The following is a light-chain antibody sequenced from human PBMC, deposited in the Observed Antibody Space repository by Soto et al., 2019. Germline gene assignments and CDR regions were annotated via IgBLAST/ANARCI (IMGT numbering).Light chain of an antibody. Sequence: QSVLTQPASVSGSPGQSITISCTGGSSDIGGYNYVSWFQQHPGKAPKLMIYEVTNRPSGVSNRFSGPKSGSTASLTISGLQAEDEADYYCSSYTSSNTLVFGTGTKVT. CDR1: SSDIGGYNY. V-gene: IGLV2-14*01. J-gene: IGLJ1*01. CDR3: SSYTSSNTLV. CDR2: EVT.